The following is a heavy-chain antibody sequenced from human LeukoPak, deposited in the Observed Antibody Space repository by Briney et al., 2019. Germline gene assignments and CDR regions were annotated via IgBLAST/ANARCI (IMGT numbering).Heavy chain of an antibody. CDR2: ISYDGSNK. CDR3: ARDETSYYDFWSGAPLGY. J-gene: IGHJ4*02. Sequence: GGSLRLSCAASGFTFSDFGMNWVRQAPGKGLEWVAVISYDGSNKYYADSVKGRFTISRDNSKNTLYLQMNSLRAEDTAVYYCARDETSYYDFWSGAPLGYWGQGTLVTVSS. CDR1: GFTFSDFG. V-gene: IGHV3-30-3*01. D-gene: IGHD3-3*01.